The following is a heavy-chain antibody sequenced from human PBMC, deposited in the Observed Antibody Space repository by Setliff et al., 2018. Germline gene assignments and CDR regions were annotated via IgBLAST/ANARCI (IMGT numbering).Heavy chain of an antibody. J-gene: IGHJ5*01. CDR2: VNTHNGDT. Sequence: GASVKVSCKASGYTFTSYGISWVRQAPGQGLEWVAYVNTHNGDTYYAQKLQVRVTVTTDTSTNTAFMELRSLRSDDTAVYYCARLVRFCTRTACQNVAGDEAWGQGTLVTVSS. V-gene: IGHV1-18*01. CDR1: GYTFTSYG. CDR3: ARLVRFCTRTACQNVAGDEA. D-gene: IGHD2-8*01.